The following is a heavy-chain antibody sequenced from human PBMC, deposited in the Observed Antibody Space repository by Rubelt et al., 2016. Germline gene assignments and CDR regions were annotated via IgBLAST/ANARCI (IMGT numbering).Heavy chain of an antibody. D-gene: IGHD1-26*01. CDR3: SRRSMGATSAFGI. CDR2: ISSSSTTI. V-gene: IGHV3-48*01. J-gene: IGHJ3*02. Sequence: GKGLEWISYISSSSTTIYYADSVKGRFTISRDYAKNSLYLQVNSLRGEDTAVYYCSRRSMGATSAFGIWGQGTMVTVSS.